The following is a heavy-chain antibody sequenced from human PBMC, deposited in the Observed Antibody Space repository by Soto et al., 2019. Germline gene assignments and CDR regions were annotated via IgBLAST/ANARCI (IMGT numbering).Heavy chain of an antibody. CDR1: GYTFTSYD. J-gene: IGHJ6*02. V-gene: IGHV1-8*01. CDR3: ARDGSIPGTEGMDV. Sequence: ASVKVSCKASGYTFTSYDINWVRQATGQGLEWMGWMNPNSGNTGYAQRFQGRVTMTRNTSISTAYMELSSLRSEDTAVYYCARDGSIPGTEGMDVWGQGTTVTVSS. D-gene: IGHD1-20*01. CDR2: MNPNSGNT.